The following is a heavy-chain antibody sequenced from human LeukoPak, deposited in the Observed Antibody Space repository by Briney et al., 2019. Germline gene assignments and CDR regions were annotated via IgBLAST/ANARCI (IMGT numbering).Heavy chain of an antibody. D-gene: IGHD3-10*01. CDR1: GGSFSGYY. CDR3: ARLGSVGYYNYQYMDI. V-gene: IGHV4-34*01. Sequence: SETLSLTCAVYGGSFSGYYWSWIRQPPGKGLEWIGEINDIGNTNYDPSLRSRVTISVDTSKNQFSLSLTSATPPHTAFYFCARLGSVGYYNYQYMDIWGNGTTVTVSS. J-gene: IGHJ6*03. CDR2: INDIGNT.